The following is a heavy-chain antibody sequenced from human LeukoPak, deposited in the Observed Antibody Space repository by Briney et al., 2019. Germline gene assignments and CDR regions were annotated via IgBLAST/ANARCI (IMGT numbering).Heavy chain of an antibody. J-gene: IGHJ4*02. V-gene: IGHV3-48*04. D-gene: IGHD1-1*01. CDR2: ISSSSSTI. CDR3: ARDHNYAFDN. Sequence: GSLRLSCAASGFTFNIYSMNWVRQAPGKGLEWVSYISSSSSTIYYADSVKGRFTISRDNAKNSLYLQMNSLRVEDTAVYYCARDHNYAFDNWGQGTLVSVAS. CDR1: GFTFNIYS.